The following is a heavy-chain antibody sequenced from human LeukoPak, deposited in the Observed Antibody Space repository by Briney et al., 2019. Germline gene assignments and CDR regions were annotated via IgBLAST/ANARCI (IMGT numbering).Heavy chain of an antibody. Sequence: GGSLRLSCAGSGFTFSNYAMSWVRQAPGKGLEWVSGINNSGDDTQNADSVKGRFTISRDNSKNALYLQMNSLRAEDTALYYCAKRRGPGSYYYDYWGQGTLVTVSS. J-gene: IGHJ4*02. V-gene: IGHV3-23*01. CDR3: AKRRGPGSYYYDY. D-gene: IGHD3-10*01. CDR1: GFTFSNYA. CDR2: INNSGDDT.